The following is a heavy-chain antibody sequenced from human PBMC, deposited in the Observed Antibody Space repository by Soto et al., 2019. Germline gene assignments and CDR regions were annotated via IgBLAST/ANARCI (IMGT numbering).Heavy chain of an antibody. J-gene: IGHJ4*02. CDR1: GFTFDSYW. Sequence: GGSLRLSCAAAGFTFDSYWMHWVRQAPGKGLEWVSRINRDGSRASYADSVKGRFTISRDTAKNTVYLQMNSLGAEDTAVDYCARGPAYSSPDDYWGLGTLVTVST. CDR2: INRDGSRA. CDR3: ARGPAYSSPDDY. V-gene: IGHV3-74*01. D-gene: IGHD6-13*01.